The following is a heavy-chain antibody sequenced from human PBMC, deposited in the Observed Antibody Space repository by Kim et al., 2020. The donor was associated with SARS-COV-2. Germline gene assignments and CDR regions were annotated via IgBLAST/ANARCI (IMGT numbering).Heavy chain of an antibody. J-gene: IGHJ6*02. CDR3: ARGGSSWRYYYYYGMDV. D-gene: IGHD6-13*01. Sequence: LKSRVTISGDTSKNQFSLKLSSVTAADTAVYYCARGGSSWRYYYYYGMDVWGQGTTVTVSS. V-gene: IGHV4-59*09.